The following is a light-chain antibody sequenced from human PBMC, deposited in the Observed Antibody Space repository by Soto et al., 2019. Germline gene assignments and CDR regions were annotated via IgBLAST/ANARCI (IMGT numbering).Light chain of an antibody. CDR2: GAS. J-gene: IGKJ1*01. CDR1: QSISSSY. Sequence: IVLTQSPGNLSLSPGGRATLSCRASQSISSSYLAWYQQKPGQAPRLLIYGASSRATAIPDRFSGSGSGTDFTLTISRLEPEDSAVYYCQQYDDSPGTFGQGTKVEIK. V-gene: IGKV3-20*01. CDR3: QQYDDSPGT.